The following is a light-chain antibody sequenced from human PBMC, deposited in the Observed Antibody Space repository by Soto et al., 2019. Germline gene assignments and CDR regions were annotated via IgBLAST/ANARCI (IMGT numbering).Light chain of an antibody. CDR1: QGIGSY. Sequence: DIQLTQAPSCLSASLGVIVTITRRASQGIGSYLAWYQQKKGKAHRLLIYAASTLQSGVPSRFTGSGSGTGCKLKISRVEAEDVGVYYCMQALQTPITFSQGTRLEIK. CDR3: MQALQTPIT. J-gene: IGKJ5*01. V-gene: IGKV1-9*01. CDR2: AAS.